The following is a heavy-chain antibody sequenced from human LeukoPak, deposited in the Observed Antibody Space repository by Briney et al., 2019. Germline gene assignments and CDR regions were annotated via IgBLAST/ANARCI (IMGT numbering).Heavy chain of an antibody. D-gene: IGHD3-10*01. J-gene: IGHJ4*02. Sequence: SETLSLTCTVSGGSISSYYWSWIRQPPGKGLEWIAYIYNTGSTNYNPSLKSRVTISIDTSRNQFSLKLSSVTAADTAVYYCARDRGSGSYYNAWGQGTLVTVSS. CDR1: GGSISSYY. CDR2: IYNTGST. CDR3: ARDRGSGSYYNA. V-gene: IGHV4-4*08.